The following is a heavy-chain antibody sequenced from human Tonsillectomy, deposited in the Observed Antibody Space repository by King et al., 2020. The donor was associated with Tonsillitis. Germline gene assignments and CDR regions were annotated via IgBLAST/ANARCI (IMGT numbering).Heavy chain of an antibody. CDR3: ARPRRAPGDYFDY. Sequence: QLQESGPGLVKPSQTLSLTCTVSGGSISSGDYYWSWIRQPPGKGLEWIGYIYYIGSTYYNPPLKSRVTISVDTSKNQFSLKLSPVTAADTAVFYCARPRRAPGDYFDYWGQGTLVTVSS. D-gene: IGHD2-8*02. CDR2: IYYIGST. J-gene: IGHJ4*02. V-gene: IGHV4-30-4*01. CDR1: GGSISSGDYY.